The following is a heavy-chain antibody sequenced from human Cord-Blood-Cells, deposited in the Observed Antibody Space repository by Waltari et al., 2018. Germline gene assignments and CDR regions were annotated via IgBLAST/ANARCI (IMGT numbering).Heavy chain of an antibody. CDR1: GYTFTSYD. CDR3: ARGARGGAAAGTDY. J-gene: IGHJ4*02. V-gene: IGHV1-8*01. D-gene: IGHD6-13*01. Sequence: QVQLVQSGAEVKKPGASVKVYCKAAGYTFTSYDIKWVRQATGQGLEWMGWMNPNNGNTGYAQKFQGIVTMTRNTSISTAYMELSSLRSEDTAVYYCARGARGGAAAGTDYWGQGTLVTVSS. CDR2: MNPNNGNT.